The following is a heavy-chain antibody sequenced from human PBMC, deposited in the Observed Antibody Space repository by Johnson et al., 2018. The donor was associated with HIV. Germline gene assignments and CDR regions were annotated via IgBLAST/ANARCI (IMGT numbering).Heavy chain of an antibody. CDR2: ISTAGDT. D-gene: IGHD1-26*01. V-gene: IGHV3-13*04. Sequence: VQLVESGGGLVQPGGSLRLSCAASRFTFSSYAMHWVRQAPGRGLEYVSAISTAGDTYYPGSVKGRFTISRENAKNSLYLQMNSLRAEDTAVYYGAKGGGSYSDAFDIWGQGTMVTVSS. J-gene: IGHJ3*02. CDR3: AKGGGSYSDAFDI. CDR1: RFTFSSYA.